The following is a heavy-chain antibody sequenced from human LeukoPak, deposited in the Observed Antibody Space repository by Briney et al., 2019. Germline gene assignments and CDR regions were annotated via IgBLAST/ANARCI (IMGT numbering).Heavy chain of an antibody. CDR1: GGSISSGGYY. CDR2: IYYSGST. Sequence: PSQTLSLTCTVSGGSISSGGYYWSWIRQHPGKGLEWIGYIYYSGSTYYNPSLKSRVTISVDTSKNQFPLKLSSVTAADTAVYYCARQGDVGLFDYWGQGTLVTVSS. D-gene: IGHD1-26*01. V-gene: IGHV4-31*03. CDR3: ARQGDVGLFDY. J-gene: IGHJ4*02.